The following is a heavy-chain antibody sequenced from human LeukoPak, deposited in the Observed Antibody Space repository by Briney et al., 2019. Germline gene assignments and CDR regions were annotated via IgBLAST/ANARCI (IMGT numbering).Heavy chain of an antibody. CDR3: AKDYEPLVGVHRWGDWFDP. CDR1: GFTFSSYW. J-gene: IGHJ5*02. CDR2: IKQDGSEK. Sequence: GGSLRLSCAASGFTFSSYWMSWVRQAPGKGLEWVANIKQDGSEKYYVDSVKGRFTISRDNAKNSLYLQMNSLRAEDTAVYYCAKDYEPLVGVHRWGDWFDPWGQGTLVTVSS. D-gene: IGHD1-26*01. V-gene: IGHV3-7*03.